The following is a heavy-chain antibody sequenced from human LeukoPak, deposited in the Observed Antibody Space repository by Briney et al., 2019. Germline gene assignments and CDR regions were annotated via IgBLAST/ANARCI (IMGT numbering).Heavy chain of an antibody. J-gene: IGHJ4*02. V-gene: IGHV3-23*01. CDR2: ITGGGTTT. CDR3: AKMQGYFDY. Sequence: GGSLRLSCEASGLTFSNYGMSWVRQAPGKGLQWVSAITGGGTTTFYADSVKGRFTISRDNSKNMLYLQMSSLRAEDTAIYYCAKMQGYFDYWGQGTLVPASS. CDR1: GLTFSNYG.